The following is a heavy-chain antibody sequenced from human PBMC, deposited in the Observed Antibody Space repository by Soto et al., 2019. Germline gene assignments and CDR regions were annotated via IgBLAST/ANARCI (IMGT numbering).Heavy chain of an antibody. V-gene: IGHV1-8*01. J-gene: IGHJ5*02. CDR1: GYTFTSYD. D-gene: IGHD6-13*01. CDR2: MNPNSGNT. Sequence: ASVKVSCKASGYTFTSYDINWVRQATGQGLEWMGWMNPNSGNTGYAQKFQGRVTMTRNTSISTAYMELSSLRSEDTAVYYCASGLRPRIAAAAAWGQGTLVTVSS. CDR3: ASGLRPRIAAAAA.